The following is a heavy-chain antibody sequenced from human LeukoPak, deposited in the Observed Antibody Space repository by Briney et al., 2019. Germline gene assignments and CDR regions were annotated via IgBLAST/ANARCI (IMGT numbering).Heavy chain of an antibody. CDR3: ARDRSIAARQVYFDY. J-gene: IGHJ4*02. Sequence: GGSLRLSCAASGFTFSSYSMNWVRQAPGKGLEWVSSISSSSSYIYYADSVKGRFTISRDNAKNSLYLQMNSLRAEDTAVYYCARDRSIAARQVYFDYWGQGTLVTVSS. D-gene: IGHD6-6*01. CDR1: GFTFSSYS. CDR2: ISSSSSYI. V-gene: IGHV3-21*01.